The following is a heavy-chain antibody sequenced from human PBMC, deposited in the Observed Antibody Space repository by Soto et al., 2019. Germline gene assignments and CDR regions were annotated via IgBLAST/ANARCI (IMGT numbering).Heavy chain of an antibody. CDR2: ISGSGGST. J-gene: IGHJ4*02. CDR3: GKGGQPVGGGYFDY. CDR1: GFTFSSYA. V-gene: IGHV3-23*01. D-gene: IGHD6-13*01. Sequence: EVQLLESGGGLVQPGGSLRLSCAASGFTFSSYAMSWVRQAPGKGLEWVSAISGSGGSTYYADSVKGRFTISRDNSKNPPYPEMNRPGGEDTAVNYWGKGGQPVGGGYFDYWGQGTLVTVSS.